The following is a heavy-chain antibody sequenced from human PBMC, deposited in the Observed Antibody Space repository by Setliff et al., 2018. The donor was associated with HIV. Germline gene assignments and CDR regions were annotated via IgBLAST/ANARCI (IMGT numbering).Heavy chain of an antibody. CDR3: ASSGSYGY. CDR1: GFTFSNSW. J-gene: IGHJ4*02. Sequence: GGSLRLSCAVSGFTFSNSWMNWVRQAPGKGLVWVSRINSDGSSTTYADSVKGRFTISRDNAKNTLYLQMNSLRAEDTAVYYCASSGSYGYWGQGTLVTVSS. D-gene: IGHD1-26*01. V-gene: IGHV3-74*01. CDR2: INSDGSST.